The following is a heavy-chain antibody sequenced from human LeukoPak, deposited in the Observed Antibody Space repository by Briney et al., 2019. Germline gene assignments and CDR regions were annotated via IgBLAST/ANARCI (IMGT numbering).Heavy chain of an antibody. CDR1: GDSISSTTYW. CDR2: MSYVGIT. V-gene: IGHV4-39*01. CDR3: TRLPLDYSLDH. J-gene: IGHJ4*02. D-gene: IGHD4-11*01. Sequence: SETLSLTCTVSGDSISSTTYWWGWIRQSPGKGLGWIGSMSYVGITSYNPSLKSRATISVDTSKNQFSLMLSSVPAADTAVYYCTRLPLDYSLDHWGQGTPVSVSS.